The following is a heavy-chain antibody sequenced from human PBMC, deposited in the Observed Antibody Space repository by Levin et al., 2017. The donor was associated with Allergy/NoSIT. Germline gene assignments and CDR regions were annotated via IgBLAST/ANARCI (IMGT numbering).Heavy chain of an antibody. V-gene: IGHV4-39*02. J-gene: IGHJ5*02. CDR1: GGSIISTNYY. CDR2: IYYTGSS. CDR3: ARSSSLEYFDP. D-gene: IGHD3-3*01. Sequence: SPTLSLPCTVSGGSIISTNYYWGWIRQPPGKGLEWIGSIYYTGSSHYNPSLKSRVTISVETSKDHFSLNLTSVTAADTAVYFCARSSSLEYFDPWGQGTLVTVSS.